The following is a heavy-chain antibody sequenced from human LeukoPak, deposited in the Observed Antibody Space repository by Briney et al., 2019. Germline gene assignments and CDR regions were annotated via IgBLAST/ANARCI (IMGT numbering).Heavy chain of an antibody. Sequence: SETLSLTCTVSSDSISGYYWSWIRQPPGKGLEWLGYIYYSGSTNYNPSLKSRVTISVDTSKNQFSLKLSSVTAADTAVYYCARYSYGPDYWGQGTLVTVSS. D-gene: IGHD5-18*01. J-gene: IGHJ4*02. CDR3: ARYSYGPDY. CDR1: SDSISGYY. V-gene: IGHV4-59*01. CDR2: IYYSGST.